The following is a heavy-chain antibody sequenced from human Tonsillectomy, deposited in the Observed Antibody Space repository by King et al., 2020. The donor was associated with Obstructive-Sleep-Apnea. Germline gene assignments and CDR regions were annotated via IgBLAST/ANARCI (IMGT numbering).Heavy chain of an antibody. Sequence: VQLVESGGGLVQPGGSLRLSCAASGFTFSSYTMNWVRQAPGKGLEWVSYISGSSTTIYYADSVKGRFTISRDNAKNSLYLQINSLRAEDTAVYYCARGSYSNYYAMDVWGQGTTVTVSS. CDR1: GFTFSSYT. V-gene: IGHV3-48*04. CDR3: ARGSYSNYYAMDV. D-gene: IGHD1-26*01. J-gene: IGHJ6*02. CDR2: ISGSSTTI.